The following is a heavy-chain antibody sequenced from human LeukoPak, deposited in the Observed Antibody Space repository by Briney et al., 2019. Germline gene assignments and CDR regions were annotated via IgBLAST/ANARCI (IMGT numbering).Heavy chain of an antibody. CDR3: ARDFDSGQAFGAFDF. CDR1: GFTFSSYG. CDR2: IWYDGGNK. J-gene: IGHJ4*02. Sequence: GGSLRLSCAASGFTFSSYGMHWVRQAPGKGLGWVAVIWYDGGNKYYADSVKGRFTISRDNSKNTLYLQMNSLRAEDTAVYYCARDFDSGQAFGAFDFWGQGTLATVTA. V-gene: IGHV3-33*01. D-gene: IGHD3-16*01.